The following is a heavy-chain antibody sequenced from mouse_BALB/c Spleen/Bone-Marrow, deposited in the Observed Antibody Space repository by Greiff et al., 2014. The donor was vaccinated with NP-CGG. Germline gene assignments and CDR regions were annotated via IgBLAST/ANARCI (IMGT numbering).Heavy chain of an antibody. J-gene: IGHJ1*01. CDR3: ARDRHYGNYYWYFDV. CDR2: IRNKANGYTT. CDR1: GFTFTDYY. Sequence: VQLKESGGGLVQPGGSLRLSCATSGFTFTDYYMSWVRQPPGKAFEWLGFIRNKANGYTTEYSASVKGRFTISRDNSQSILYLQMNTLRAEDSATYYCARDRHYGNYYWYFDVWGAGTTVTVSS. V-gene: IGHV7-3*02. D-gene: IGHD2-1*01.